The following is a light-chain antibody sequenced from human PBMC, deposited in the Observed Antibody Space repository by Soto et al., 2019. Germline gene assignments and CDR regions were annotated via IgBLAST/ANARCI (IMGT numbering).Light chain of an antibody. V-gene: IGKV1-12*01. Sequence: DIQMTQSPSSVSASVGDRVTITCRASQDISNWLAWYQHKPGKAPKLLISGASSLQSGVPSRFSGGGSGTDFTLPISSLQPDDPATYYCQQADSYPITFGQGTRLEI. CDR2: GAS. CDR3: QQADSYPIT. CDR1: QDISNW. J-gene: IGKJ5*01.